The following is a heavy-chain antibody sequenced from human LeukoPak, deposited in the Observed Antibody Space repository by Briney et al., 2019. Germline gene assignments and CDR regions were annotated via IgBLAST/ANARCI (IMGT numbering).Heavy chain of an antibody. J-gene: IGHJ5*02. CDR3: ARTYDILTGYPRGGFDP. CDR2: IYYSGST. Sequence: SETLSLTFTVSGGSISSSSYYWGWIRQPPGKGLEWIGSIYYSGSTYYNPSLKSRVTISVDTSKNQFSLKLSSVTAADTAVYYCARTYDILTGYPRGGFDPWGQGTLVTVSS. D-gene: IGHD3-9*01. CDR1: GGSISSSSYY. V-gene: IGHV4-39*01.